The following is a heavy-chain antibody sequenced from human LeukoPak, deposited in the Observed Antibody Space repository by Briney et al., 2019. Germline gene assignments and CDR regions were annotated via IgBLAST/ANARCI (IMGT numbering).Heavy chain of an antibody. CDR2: IYYSGNT. J-gene: IGHJ4*02. V-gene: IGHV4-39*01. CDR1: GGSISSSSFY. D-gene: IGHD3-3*01. Sequence: SETLSLTCTVSGGSISSSSFYWGWIRQPPGKGLEWIGSIYYSGNTYYNSSLKSRVTISVVTSKNQLSLRLSSVTAADTAVYYCARHEYDFWSAFDYWGQGTLVTVSS. CDR3: ARHEYDFWSAFDY.